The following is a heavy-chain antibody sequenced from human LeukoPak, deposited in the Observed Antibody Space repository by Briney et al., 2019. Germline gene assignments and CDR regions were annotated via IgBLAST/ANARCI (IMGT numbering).Heavy chain of an antibody. Sequence: SETLSLTCAVYGGSFSGYYWSWIRQPPGKGLEWIGEINHSGSTNYNPSLRSRVTISVDTSKNQFSLKLSSVTAADTAVYYCARPTYYDFWSGGFDYWGQGTLVTVSS. V-gene: IGHV4-34*01. CDR1: GGSFSGYY. CDR3: ARPTYYDFWSGGFDY. CDR2: INHSGST. J-gene: IGHJ4*02. D-gene: IGHD3-3*01.